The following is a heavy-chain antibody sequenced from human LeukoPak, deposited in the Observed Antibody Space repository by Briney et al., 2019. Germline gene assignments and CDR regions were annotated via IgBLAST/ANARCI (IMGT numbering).Heavy chain of an antibody. Sequence: SETLSLTCTVSGGSISSYYWSWIRQPPGKGLEWIGYIYYSGSTNYNPSLKSRVTISVDTSKNQFSLKLGSVTAADTAVYYCARLGASGSYWQLDYWGQGTLVTVSS. CDR2: IYYSGST. CDR1: GGSISSYY. J-gene: IGHJ4*02. V-gene: IGHV4-59*08. CDR3: ARLGASGSYWQLDY. D-gene: IGHD1-26*01.